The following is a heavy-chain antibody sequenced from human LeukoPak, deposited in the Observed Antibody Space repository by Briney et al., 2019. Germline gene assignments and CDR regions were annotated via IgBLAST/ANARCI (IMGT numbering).Heavy chain of an antibody. CDR1: GFTFSKND. J-gene: IGHJ5*02. CDR3: ARSMVVRGVMGNYFDP. V-gene: IGHV3-30*03. CDR2: LSYDGRNT. Sequence: GGSLRLSCTASGFTFSKNDMHWVRQAPGKGLEWVAVLSYDGRNTYYAESVKGRFTISRDNTKDTLYLQLNSLRPDDTAVYYCARSMVVRGVMGNYFDPWGQGTLVTVSS. D-gene: IGHD3-10*01.